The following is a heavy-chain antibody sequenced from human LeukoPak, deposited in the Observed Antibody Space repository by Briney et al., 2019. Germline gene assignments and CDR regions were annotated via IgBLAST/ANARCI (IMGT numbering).Heavy chain of an antibody. Sequence: GGSLRLSCAASGFTFSSYAMSWVRQAPGKGLEWVSAISGSGGSTYYADSVKGRFTISRDNSKNTLYLQMNSLRAEDTAVYYCAKGIAVAVDRMNWFDPWGQGTLVTVSS. CDR2: ISGSGGST. CDR1: GFTFSSYA. V-gene: IGHV3-23*01. CDR3: AKGIAVAVDRMNWFDP. J-gene: IGHJ5*02. D-gene: IGHD6-19*01.